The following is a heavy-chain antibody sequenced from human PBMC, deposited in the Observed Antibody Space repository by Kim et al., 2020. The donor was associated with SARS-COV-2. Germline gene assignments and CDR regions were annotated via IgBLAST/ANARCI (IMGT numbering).Heavy chain of an antibody. CDR3: ARVGRSVAAARHDHSFDY. Sequence: SETLSLTCTVSGGSISSYYWSWIRQPAGKGLEWIGRIYTSGSTNYNPSLKSRVTMSVDTSKNQFSLKLSSVTAADTAVYYCARVGRSVAAARHDHSFDYWGQGTLVTVSS. D-gene: IGHD6-13*01. CDR2: IYTSGST. J-gene: IGHJ4*02. CDR1: GGSISSYY. V-gene: IGHV4-4*07.